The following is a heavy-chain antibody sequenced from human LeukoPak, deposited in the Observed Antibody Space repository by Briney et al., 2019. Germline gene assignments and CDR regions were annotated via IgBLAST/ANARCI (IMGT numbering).Heavy chain of an antibody. V-gene: IGHV3-53*01. CDR1: IFSVNNNY. J-gene: IGHJ4*02. D-gene: IGHD3-10*01. CDR3: AGGTYYGTGTRPGYLNY. CDR2: LDNFGAK. Sequence: GGSLRLSCAASIFSVNNNYIDWVRQAPGRGLEWVSSLDNFGAKYYGDSVTGRFTVSRDLSKNTVYLQMSSLRADDTAVYYCAGGTYYGTGTRPGYLNYWGLGTLVTVSS.